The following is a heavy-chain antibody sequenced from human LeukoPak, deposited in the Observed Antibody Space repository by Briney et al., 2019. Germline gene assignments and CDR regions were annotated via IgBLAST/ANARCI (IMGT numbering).Heavy chain of an antibody. CDR3: ARVNYSNYIDY. CDR2: IYYSGST. D-gene: IGHD4-11*01. CDR1: GGSISSSSYY. J-gene: IGHJ4*02. V-gene: IGHV4-39*01. Sequence: PSETLSLTCTVSGGSISSSSYYWGWIRQPPGKGLEWIGSIYYSGSTYYNPSLKSRVTISVDTSKNQFSLKLSSVTAADTAVYHCARVNYSNYIDYWGQGTLVTVSS.